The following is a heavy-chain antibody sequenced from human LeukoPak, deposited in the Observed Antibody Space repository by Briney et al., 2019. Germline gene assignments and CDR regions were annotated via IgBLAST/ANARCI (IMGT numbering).Heavy chain of an antibody. CDR1: GGSISSGDYY. CDR2: IYYSGST. Sequence: PSETLSLTCTVSGGSISSGDYYWSWIRQPPGKGLEWIGYIYYSGSTYYNPSLKSRVTISVDTSKNQFSLKLSSVTAADTAVYYCARDVFVVAPDAFDIWGQGTMVTVSS. J-gene: IGHJ3*02. D-gene: IGHD2-2*01. CDR3: ARDVFVVAPDAFDI. V-gene: IGHV4-30-4*08.